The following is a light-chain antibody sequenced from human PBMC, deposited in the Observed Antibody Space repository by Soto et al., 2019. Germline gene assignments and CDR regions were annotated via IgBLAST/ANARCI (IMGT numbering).Light chain of an antibody. V-gene: IGKV1-39*01. CDR1: QSISSF. Sequence: DIQMTQSPSSLSASVGDRVTITCRASQSISSFLNWYHQKPGKAPKLLIYAASSLQSGVPSRFSGSGSGPDFTLTISSLQPEDFATYYCQQTYSTPFTFGPGTKVDVK. CDR3: QQTYSTPFT. CDR2: AAS. J-gene: IGKJ3*01.